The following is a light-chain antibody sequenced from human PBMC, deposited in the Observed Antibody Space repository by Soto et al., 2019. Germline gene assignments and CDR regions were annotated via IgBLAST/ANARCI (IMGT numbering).Light chain of an antibody. CDR1: QSISNW. J-gene: IGKJ4*01. Sequence: DIQMTQSPSTLSASVGDRVTITCRASQSISNWLAWYQQKPGKAPKVLIYKTSSLQSGVPSRFSGSGSGTEYPLTISSLQPDDFATYYCQQYSGYPLTFGGGTKWIS. CDR2: KTS. V-gene: IGKV1-5*03. CDR3: QQYSGYPLT.